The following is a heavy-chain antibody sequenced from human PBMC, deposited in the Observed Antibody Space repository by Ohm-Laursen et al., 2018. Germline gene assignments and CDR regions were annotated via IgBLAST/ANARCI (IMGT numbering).Heavy chain of an antibody. J-gene: IGHJ2*01. CDR1: GYSISSGYY. CDR2: IYHSGRT. CDR3: AAWHGYFDI. Sequence: GTLSLTCAVSGYSISSGYYWGWIRQSPGKGLEWIGGIYHSGRTYYNPSLKSRVTISVDTSKKQFSLKLSSVTSADTAMYYCAAWHGYFDIWGRGTLVTVSS. V-gene: IGHV4-38-2*01.